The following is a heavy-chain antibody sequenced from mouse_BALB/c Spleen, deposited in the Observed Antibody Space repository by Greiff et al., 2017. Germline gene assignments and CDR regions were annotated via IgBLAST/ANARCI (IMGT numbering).Heavy chain of an antibody. Sequence: QVQLKESGPGLVQPSQSLSITCTVSGFSLTSYGVHWVRQSPGKGLEWLGVIWSGGSTDYNAAFISRLSISKDNSKSQVFFKMNSLQATDTAIYYCARKGSLRQGYAMDYWGQGTSVTVSS. CDR3: ARKGSLRQGYAMDY. D-gene: IGHD2-12*01. CDR2: IWSGGST. J-gene: IGHJ4*01. V-gene: IGHV2-2*02. CDR1: GFSLTSYG.